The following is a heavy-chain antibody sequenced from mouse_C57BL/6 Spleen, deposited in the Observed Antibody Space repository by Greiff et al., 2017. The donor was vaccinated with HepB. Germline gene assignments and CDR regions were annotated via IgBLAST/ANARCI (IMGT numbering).Heavy chain of an antibody. Sequence: QVQLQQPGAELVMPGASVKLSCKASGYTFTSYWMHWVKQRPGQGLEWIGEIDPSDSYTNYNQKFKGKSTLTVDKSSSTAYMPLSSLTSEDSAVYYCARSLLRGFAYWGQGTLVTVSA. D-gene: IGHD1-1*01. CDR1: GYTFTSYW. CDR3: ARSLLRGFAY. J-gene: IGHJ3*01. V-gene: IGHV1-69*01. CDR2: IDPSDSYT.